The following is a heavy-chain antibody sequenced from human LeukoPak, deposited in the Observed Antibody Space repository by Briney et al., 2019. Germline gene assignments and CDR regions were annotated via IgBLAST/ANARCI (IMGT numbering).Heavy chain of an antibody. J-gene: IGHJ4*02. Sequence: SETLSLTCAVYGGSFSGYYWSWIRQPPGKGLEWIGEINHSGSTNYNPSHKSRVTISVDTSKNQFSLKLSSVTAADTAVYYCAREYYGSGRTFAYWGQGPLVTVSS. V-gene: IGHV4-34*01. CDR2: INHSGST. CDR3: AREYYGSGRTFAY. D-gene: IGHD3-10*01. CDR1: GGSFSGYY.